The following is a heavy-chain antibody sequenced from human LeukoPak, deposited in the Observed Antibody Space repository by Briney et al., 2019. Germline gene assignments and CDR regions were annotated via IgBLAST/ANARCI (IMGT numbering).Heavy chain of an antibody. Sequence: SETLSLTCTVSGGSISSYYWSWIRQPAGKGLEWIGRIYTSGSTNYNHSLKSRVTMSVDTSKNQFSLKLSSVTAADTAVYYCARDHIVVVPAAISWFDPWGQGTPVTVSS. D-gene: IGHD2-2*01. CDR3: ARDHIVVVPAAISWFDP. V-gene: IGHV4-4*07. J-gene: IGHJ5*02. CDR1: GGSISSYY. CDR2: IYTSGST.